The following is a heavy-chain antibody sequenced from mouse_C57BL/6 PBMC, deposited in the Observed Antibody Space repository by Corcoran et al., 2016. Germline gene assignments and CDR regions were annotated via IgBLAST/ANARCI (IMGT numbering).Heavy chain of an antibody. J-gene: IGHJ2*01. Sequence: QIQLVQSGPELKKPGETVKISCKASGYTFTTYGISWVKQAPGKGLKWMGWINTYSGVPTYADDFKGRFAFSLETSASTAYLQINNLKNEDTATYFCADGYYPYWGQGTTLTVSS. V-gene: IGHV9-3*01. CDR1: GYTFTTYG. CDR2: INTYSGVP. CDR3: ADGYYPY. D-gene: IGHD2-3*01.